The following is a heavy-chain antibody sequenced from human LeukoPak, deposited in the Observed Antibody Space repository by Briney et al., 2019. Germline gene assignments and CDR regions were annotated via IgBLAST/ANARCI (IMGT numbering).Heavy chain of an antibody. J-gene: IGHJ4*02. V-gene: IGHV4-39*01. CDR1: GGSVSSSNYY. CDR3: AYYFYTSGYYF. CDR2: ISYSGTT. Sequence: SETLSLTCSVSGGSVSSSNYYWGWVRQPPGKGLEWIGCISYSGTTYYNPSLKSRVSISVDMSKNEFSLILSSVTASETAVYYCAYYFYTSGYYFWGQGTLVTVSS. D-gene: IGHD3-22*01.